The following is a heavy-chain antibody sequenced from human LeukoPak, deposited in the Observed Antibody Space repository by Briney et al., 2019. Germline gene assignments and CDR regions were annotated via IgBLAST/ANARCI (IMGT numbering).Heavy chain of an antibody. CDR3: ARRRWIQLWSPGFDY. CDR1: GGSFSGYY. Sequence: SETLSLTCAVYGGSFSGYYWSWIRQPPGKGLEWIGEINHSGSTNYNPSLKSRVTISVDTSKNQFSLKLSSVTAADTAVYYCARRRWIQLWSPGFDYWGQGTLVTVSS. CDR2: INHSGST. D-gene: IGHD5-18*01. J-gene: IGHJ4*02. V-gene: IGHV4-34*01.